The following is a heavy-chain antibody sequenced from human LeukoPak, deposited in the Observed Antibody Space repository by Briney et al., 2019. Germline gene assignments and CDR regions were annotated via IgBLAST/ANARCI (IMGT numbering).Heavy chain of an antibody. CDR1: GYTFTSYG. Sequence: ASVKVSCKASGYTFTSYGISWVRQTPGQGLEWMGWISAYNGNTNYAQKLQGRVTMTTDTSTSTAYMELRSLRSDDTAVYYCARGRGITIFGVALDDAFDIWGQGTMVTVSS. CDR3: ARGRGITIFGVALDDAFDI. D-gene: IGHD3-3*01. CDR2: ISAYNGNT. V-gene: IGHV1-18*01. J-gene: IGHJ3*02.